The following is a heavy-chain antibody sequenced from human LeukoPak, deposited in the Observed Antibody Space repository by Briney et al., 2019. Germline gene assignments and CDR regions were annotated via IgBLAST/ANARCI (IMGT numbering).Heavy chain of an antibody. Sequence: PGGSLRLSCAASGFTFSSYSMNWVRQAPGKGLEWVSSISSSSSYIYYADSVKGRFTISRDNAKNPLYLQMNSLRAEDTAVYYCARDQTGTSNFDYWGQGTLVTVSS. D-gene: IGHD1-7*01. J-gene: IGHJ4*02. V-gene: IGHV3-21*01. CDR3: ARDQTGTSNFDY. CDR2: ISSSSSYI. CDR1: GFTFSSYS.